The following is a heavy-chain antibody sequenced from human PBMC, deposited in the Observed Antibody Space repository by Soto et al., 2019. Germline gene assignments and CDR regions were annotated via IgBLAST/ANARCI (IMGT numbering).Heavy chain of an antibody. CDR2: IWYDGSNK. V-gene: IGHV3-33*01. Sequence: QVQLVESGGGVVQPGRSLRLSCAASGFTFSSYGMHWVRQAPGKGLEWVAVIWYDGSNKYYADSVKGRFTISRDNSKNTLYLQMNSLRAEDTAVYYWARKSITMVRGVDYWGHGTLVPVSS. D-gene: IGHD3-10*01. J-gene: IGHJ4*01. CDR3: ARKSITMVRGVDY. CDR1: GFTFSSYG.